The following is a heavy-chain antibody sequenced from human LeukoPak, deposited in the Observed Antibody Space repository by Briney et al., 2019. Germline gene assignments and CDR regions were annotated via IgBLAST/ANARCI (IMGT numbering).Heavy chain of an antibody. CDR1: GYSISSGYY. D-gene: IGHD6-19*01. CDR2: IYQTGST. V-gene: IGHV4-38-2*02. CDR3: ARVRSSAFNCFDP. J-gene: IGHJ5*02. Sequence: SETLSLTCTVSGYSISSGYYWGWIRQPPGKGLEWIGSIYQTGSTYYNPSLKSRVTISLDTPKNQFSLKLSSVTAADTAVCYCARVRSSAFNCFDPWGQGTLVTVSS.